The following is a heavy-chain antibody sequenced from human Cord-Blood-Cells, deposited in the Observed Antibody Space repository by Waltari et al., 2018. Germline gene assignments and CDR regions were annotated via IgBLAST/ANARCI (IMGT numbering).Heavy chain of an antibody. J-gene: IGHJ4*02. CDR2: INHSGST. D-gene: IGHD2-2*01. CDR1: GGSFSGYY. CDR3: AGQLLPGY. Sequence: QVQLQQWGAGLLKPSETLSLPCAVYGGSFSGYYWSWIRQPPGKGLEWIGEINHSGSTNYNPSLKSRVTISVDTSKNQFSLKLSSVTAADTAVYYCAGQLLPGYWGQGTLVTVSS. V-gene: IGHV4-34*01.